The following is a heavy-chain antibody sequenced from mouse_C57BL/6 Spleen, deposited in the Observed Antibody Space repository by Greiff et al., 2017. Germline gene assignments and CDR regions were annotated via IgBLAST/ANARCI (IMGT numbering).Heavy chain of an antibody. V-gene: IGHV1-59*01. J-gene: IGHJ4*01. CDR3: ASKRQGYYYAMDY. D-gene: IGHD2-12*01. CDR2: IDPSDSYT. CDR1: GYTFTSYW. Sequence: QVQLQQPGAELVRPGTSVKLSCKASGYTFTSYWMHWVKQRPGQGLEWIGVIDPSDSYTNYNQKFKGKATLTVDTSSSTAYMQLSSLTSEDSAVYYCASKRQGYYYAMDYWGQGTSGTVSS.